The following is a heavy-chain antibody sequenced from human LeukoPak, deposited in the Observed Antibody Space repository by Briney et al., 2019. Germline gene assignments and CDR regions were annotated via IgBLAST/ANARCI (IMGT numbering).Heavy chain of an antibody. J-gene: IGHJ1*01. CDR2: INYSGST. CDR1: GGSISSGGYR. D-gene: IGHD2-21*01. Sequence: TLSLTCAVSGGSISSGGYRWTWIRQYPGKGLEWIGYINYSGSTYYNPSLKSRVIISVDTSKNQFSLNLNSVTAADTAVYYCAREMDAHPRIVVWGQGTLSPSPQ. V-gene: IGHV4-31*11. CDR3: AREMDAHPRIVV.